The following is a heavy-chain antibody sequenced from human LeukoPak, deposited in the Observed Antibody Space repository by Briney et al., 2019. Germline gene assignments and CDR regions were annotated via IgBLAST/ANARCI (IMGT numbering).Heavy chain of an antibody. CDR1: GYSLSTYW. J-gene: IGHJ4*02. V-gene: IGHV5-51*01. CDR3: ARSGMVATYFFDY. D-gene: IGHD5-12*01. Sequence: GESLKISCKAFGYSLSTYWIGWVRQMPGKGLEWMGINYPGDSDTRYSPSFQGQVTISADKSISTAYLHWSSLKASDTAMYYCARSGMVATYFFDYWGQGTLVTVSS. CDR2: NYPGDSDT.